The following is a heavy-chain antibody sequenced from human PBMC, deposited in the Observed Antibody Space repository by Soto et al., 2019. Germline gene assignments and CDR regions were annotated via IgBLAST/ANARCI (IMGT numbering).Heavy chain of an antibody. V-gene: IGHV1-3*01. CDR3: ARVAGMAATQGLIDAFDI. J-gene: IGHJ3*02. D-gene: IGHD2-15*01. CDR2: INAGNGNT. Sequence: GASVKVSCKASGYTFTSYAMHWVRQAPGQRLEWMGWINAGNGNTKYSQKFQGRVTITRDTSASTAYMELSSLRSEDTAVYYCARVAGMAATQGLIDAFDIWGQGTMVTVSS. CDR1: GYTFTSYA.